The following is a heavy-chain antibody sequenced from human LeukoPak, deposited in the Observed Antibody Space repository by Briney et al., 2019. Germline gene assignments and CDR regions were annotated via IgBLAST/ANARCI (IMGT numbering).Heavy chain of an antibody. V-gene: IGHV1-46*01. J-gene: IGHJ5*02. CDR3: ARGNLYDSSGGYSYSNWIDT. CDR2: INPFGGST. CDR1: GYTFTNYY. D-gene: IGHD3-22*01. Sequence: ASVKVSCKASGYTFTNYYMHWVRQAPGQGLEWMGIINPFGGSTNYAQKFQGRVTMTRETSTSTVYVELSSLRSEDTAVYYCARGNLYDSSGGYSYSNWIDTWGQGTLVTVSS.